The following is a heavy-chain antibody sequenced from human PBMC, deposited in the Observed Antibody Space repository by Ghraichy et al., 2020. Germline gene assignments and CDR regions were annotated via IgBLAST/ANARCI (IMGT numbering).Heavy chain of an antibody. CDR3: AKRYCSGGSCRGYFDY. Sequence: ESLNISCAASGFTFSSYAMSWVRQAPGKGLEWVSAISGSGGSTYYADSVKGRFTISRDNSKNTLYLQMNSLRAEDTAVYYCAKRYCSGGSCRGYFDYWGQGTLVTVSS. CDR2: ISGSGGST. J-gene: IGHJ4*02. V-gene: IGHV3-23*01. D-gene: IGHD2-15*01. CDR1: GFTFSSYA.